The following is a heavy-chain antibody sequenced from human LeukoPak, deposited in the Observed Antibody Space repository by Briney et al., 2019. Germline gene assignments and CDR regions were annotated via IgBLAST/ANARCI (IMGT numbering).Heavy chain of an antibody. Sequence: GGSLRLSCAASGFTFSSYSMNWVRQAPGKGLEWVSSISSSSSYIYYADSVKGRFTISRDNAKNSLYLQMNSLRAEDTAVYYCAREMSIAADHYYYYGMDVWGQGTTVTVSS. J-gene: IGHJ6*02. CDR3: AREMSIAADHYYYYGMDV. D-gene: IGHD6-25*01. CDR2: ISSSSSYI. V-gene: IGHV3-21*01. CDR1: GFTFSSYS.